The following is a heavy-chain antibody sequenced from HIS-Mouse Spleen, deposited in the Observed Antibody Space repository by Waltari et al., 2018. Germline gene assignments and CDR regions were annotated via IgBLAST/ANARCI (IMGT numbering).Heavy chain of an antibody. CDR1: GGSISRSSYY. CDR3: AREIPYSSSWYDWYFDL. D-gene: IGHD6-13*01. CDR2: NYYSGST. J-gene: IGHJ2*01. Sequence: QLQLQESGPGLVKPSETLSLTCTVSGGSISRSSYYWGGLRQPPGKGLEWIGSNYYSGSTYYNPSLKSRVTISVDTSKNQFSLKLSSVTAADTAVYYCAREIPYSSSWYDWYFDLWGRGTLVTVSS. V-gene: IGHV4-39*07.